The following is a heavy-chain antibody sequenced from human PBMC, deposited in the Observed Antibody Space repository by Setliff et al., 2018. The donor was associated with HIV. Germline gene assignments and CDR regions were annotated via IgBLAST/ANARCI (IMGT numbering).Heavy chain of an antibody. CDR3: ARDPGITTMVNWYFDL. CDR2: ISGSGSPL. D-gene: IGHD3-10*01. Sequence: GGSLRLSCAASGFTFSSYAMSWVRQAPGKGLEWVSAISGSGSPLYTADSVKGRFSISRDNAKNSLSLHMDGLSAEDTAVYYCARDPGITTMVNWYFDLWGRGTLVTVSS. J-gene: IGHJ2*01. V-gene: IGHV3-21*03. CDR1: GFTFSSYA.